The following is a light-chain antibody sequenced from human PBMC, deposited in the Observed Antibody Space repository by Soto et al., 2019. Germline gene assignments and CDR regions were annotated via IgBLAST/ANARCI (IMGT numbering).Light chain of an antibody. CDR2: EGS. J-gene: IGLJ2*01. Sequence: QSALTQPASVSGSPGQSITISCTGTSSDVGSYNHVSWYQQHPGKAPKLMIYEGSKRPSGVSNRFSGSKSGNTASLTISGLHAEDEADYYCYSYAGSSTHVVFGGGTKLTVL. CDR3: YSYAGSSTHVV. CDR1: SSDVGSYNH. V-gene: IGLV2-23*01.